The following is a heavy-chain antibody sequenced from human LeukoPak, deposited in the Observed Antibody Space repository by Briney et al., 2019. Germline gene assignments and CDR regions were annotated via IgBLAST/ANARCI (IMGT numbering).Heavy chain of an antibody. CDR2: IYYSGST. V-gene: IGHV4-39*01. CDR3: ASAYSSGWYGTVDY. J-gene: IGHJ4*02. D-gene: IGHD6-19*01. Sequence: PSETLSLTCTVSGGSISSYYWGWIRQPPGKGLEWIGSIYYSGSTYYNPSLKSRVTISVDTSKNQFSLKLSSVTAADTAVYYCASAYSSGWYGTVDYWGQGTLVTVSS. CDR1: GGSISSYY.